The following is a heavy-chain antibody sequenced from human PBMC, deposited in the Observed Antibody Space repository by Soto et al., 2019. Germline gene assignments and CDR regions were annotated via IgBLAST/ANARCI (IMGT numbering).Heavy chain of an antibody. D-gene: IGHD2-15*01. J-gene: IGHJ5*02. V-gene: IGHV1-3*01. CDR2: INPDNGNT. CDR1: GYTFTRYT. CDR3: ARGIATGQLDP. Sequence: RASVKVSFKASGYTFTRYTMNWVRQAPGQRLEWMGWINPDNGNTKSSQKFQDRVIITRDTSASTAYMDLSSLRSGDTAVYYCARGIATGQLDPWGQGTLVTVSS.